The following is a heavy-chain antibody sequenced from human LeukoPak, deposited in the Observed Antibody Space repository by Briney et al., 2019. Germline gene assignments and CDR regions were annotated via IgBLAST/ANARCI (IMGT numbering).Heavy chain of an antibody. D-gene: IGHD3-22*01. Sequence: SVKVSCKASGGTFSSYAISWVRQAPGQGLEWMGRIIPILGIANYAQKFQGRVTITADKSTSTAYMELSSLRSEDTAVYYCAIHLKGYYYDSSGYYDYWGQGTLVAVSS. CDR3: AIHLKGYYYDSSGYYDY. J-gene: IGHJ4*02. V-gene: IGHV1-69*04. CDR1: GGTFSSYA. CDR2: IIPILGIA.